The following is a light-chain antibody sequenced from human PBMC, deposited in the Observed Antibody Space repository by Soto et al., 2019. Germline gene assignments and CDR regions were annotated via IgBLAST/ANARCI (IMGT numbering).Light chain of an antibody. Sequence: QYVLAQPASVSGAPGQSITISCTGTSSDVGSYNLVSWYQQHPGKAPKLMIYEGSKRPSGVSNRFSGSKSGNTASLTFSGLQAEYEADYYCCSYAGSSTYVFGTGTKVTVL. CDR1: SSDVGSYNL. V-gene: IGLV2-23*01. CDR3: CSYAGSSTYV. CDR2: EGS. J-gene: IGLJ1*01.